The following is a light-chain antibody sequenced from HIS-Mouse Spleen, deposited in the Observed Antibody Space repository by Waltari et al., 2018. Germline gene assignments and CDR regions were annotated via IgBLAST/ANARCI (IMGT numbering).Light chain of an antibody. Sequence: QSVLTQPPSASGTPGQRVTTSWSGSSSNIGSNYVYWYQQPPGTAPKLLIYRNNQRPSGVPDRFSGSKSGTSASLAISGLRSEDEADYYCAAWDDSLSGRVFGGGTKLTVL. V-gene: IGLV1-47*01. J-gene: IGLJ3*02. CDR1: SSNIGSNY. CDR3: AAWDDSLSGRV. CDR2: RNN.